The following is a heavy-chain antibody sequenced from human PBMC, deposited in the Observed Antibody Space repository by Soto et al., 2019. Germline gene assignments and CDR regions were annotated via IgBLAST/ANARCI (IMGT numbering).Heavy chain of an antibody. J-gene: IGHJ6*02. CDR1: GGSFSGYY. CDR3: ARGRGYSSGWPNYYGMDV. V-gene: IGHV4-34*01. D-gene: IGHD6-19*01. CDR2: INHSGST. Sequence: SETLSLTCAVYGGSFSGYYWSWIRQPPGKGLEWIGEINHSGSTNYNPSLKSRVNISVDTSKNQFSLKLSSVTAADTAVYYCARGRGYSSGWPNYYGMDVWGQGTTVTVSS.